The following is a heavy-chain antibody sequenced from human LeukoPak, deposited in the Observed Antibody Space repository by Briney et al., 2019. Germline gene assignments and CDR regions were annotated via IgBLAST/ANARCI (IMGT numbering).Heavy chain of an antibody. D-gene: IGHD6-19*01. CDR1: GGSISSSNYY. Sequence: SETLSLTCTVSGGSISSSNYYWGWIRQPPGKGLEWIGSIYYSGSTYYNPSLKSRVTISVDTSKNQFSLKLSSVTAADTAVYYCARGRLTSSWYYFDYWGQGTLVTVSS. CDR3: ARGRLTSSWYYFDY. V-gene: IGHV4-39*01. CDR2: IYYSGST. J-gene: IGHJ4*02.